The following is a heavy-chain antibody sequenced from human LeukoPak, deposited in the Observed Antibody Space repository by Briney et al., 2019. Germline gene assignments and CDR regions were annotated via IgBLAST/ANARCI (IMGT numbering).Heavy chain of an antibody. CDR2: ISSSGSTI. D-gene: IGHD3-10*02. Sequence: GGSLTLFCTASGFTFSSYQMNWVRQATGKGLEGVSYISSSGSTIYCAHSVKGRFTISRDYDKNSLYLHMNSLSAEDAAVYYCAELGITTIGGVWGKGSSVTIPA. CDR1: GFTFSSYQ. CDR3: AELGITTIGGV. V-gene: IGHV3-48*03. J-gene: IGHJ6*04.